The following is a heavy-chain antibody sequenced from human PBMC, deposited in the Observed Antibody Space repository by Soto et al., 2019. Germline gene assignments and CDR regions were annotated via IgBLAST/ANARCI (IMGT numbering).Heavy chain of an antibody. CDR2: INPDNGNT. Sequence: VASVKVSCKASGYTFTRYTMNWVRQAPGQRLEWMGWINPDNGNTKSSQKFQDRVIITRDTSASTAYMDLSSLRSEDTAVYYCVRGIATGQLDPWGQGTLVTVSS. CDR3: VRGIATGQLDP. J-gene: IGHJ5*02. CDR1: GYTFTRYT. D-gene: IGHD2-15*01. V-gene: IGHV1-3*01.